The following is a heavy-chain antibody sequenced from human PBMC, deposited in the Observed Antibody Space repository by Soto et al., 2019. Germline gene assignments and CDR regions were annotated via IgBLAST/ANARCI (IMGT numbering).Heavy chain of an antibody. D-gene: IGHD2-2*01. CDR2: IWYDGSNK. CDR1: GFTFSSYG. V-gene: IGHV3-33*01. J-gene: IGHJ3*02. Sequence: GGSLRLSCAASGFTFSSYGMHWVRQAPGKGLEWVAVIWYDGSNKYYADSVKGRFTISRDNSKNTLYLQMNSLRAEATAVYYCARPPNKSTYCSSTSCHRVYGDYVAFDIWGQGTMVTVSS. CDR3: ARPPNKSTYCSSTSCHRVYGDYVAFDI.